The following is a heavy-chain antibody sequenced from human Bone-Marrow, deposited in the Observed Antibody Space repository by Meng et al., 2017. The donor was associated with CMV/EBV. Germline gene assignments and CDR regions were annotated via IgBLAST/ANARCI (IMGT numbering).Heavy chain of an antibody. CDR3: ARGGSLGCSSISCYTGNWSDP. J-gene: IGHJ5*02. Sequence: SGPTLVKPTHTLTLTCTFSGFSLSTRGMCVSWIRQHQGKGLEWIGNIYHGGSTDYHPSRRSRLTISIDTSKNKFPLKLRSVTAADTAVYYCARGGSLGCSSISCYTGNWSDPWGQGTLVTVSS. CDR2: IYHGGST. CDR1: GFSLSTRGMC. D-gene: IGHD2-2*02. V-gene: IGHV4-31*03.